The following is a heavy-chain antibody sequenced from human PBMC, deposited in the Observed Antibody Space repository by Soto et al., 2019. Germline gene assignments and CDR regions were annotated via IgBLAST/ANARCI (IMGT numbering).Heavy chain of an antibody. CDR3: AKESLGRHFDFDY. D-gene: IGHD3-10*01. J-gene: IGHJ4*02. V-gene: IGHV3-23*01. CDR2: IDESGANT. Sequence: GGSLRLSCAASGFTFSNYALSWVRQAPGKGLEWVSGIDESGANTYYADSVKGRFTISRDNSRNTLYLETNSLRAEDTAVYHCAKESLGRHFDFDYWGQGTLVTVSS. CDR1: GFTFSNYA.